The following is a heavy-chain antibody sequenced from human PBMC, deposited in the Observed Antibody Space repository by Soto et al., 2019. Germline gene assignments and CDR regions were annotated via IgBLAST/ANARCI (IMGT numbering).Heavy chain of an antibody. Sequence: SQTLSLTCAISGDSVSSNSAAWNWIRQSPSRGLEWLGRTYYRSKWYNDYAVSVKSRITINPDTSKNQFSLQLNSVTPEDTAVYYCARDVGYCSSTSCYGAYYYYMDVWGKGTTVTVSS. CDR2: TYYRSKWYN. CDR3: ARDVGYCSSTSCYGAYYYYMDV. J-gene: IGHJ6*03. V-gene: IGHV6-1*01. D-gene: IGHD2-2*01. CDR1: GDSVSSNSAA.